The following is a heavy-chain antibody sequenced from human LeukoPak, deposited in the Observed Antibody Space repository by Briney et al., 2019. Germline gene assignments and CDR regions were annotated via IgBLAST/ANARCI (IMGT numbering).Heavy chain of an antibody. J-gene: IGHJ4*02. Sequence: GGSLRLPCAASGFTFSNYNMNWVRQAPGKGLEWVSYITLSSSTIYYADSVKGRFTLSRDNAKNSLYLQMNSLRAEDTAVYYCARTGGSYPYYFEYWGQGTLVTVSS. CDR1: GFTFSNYN. CDR3: ARTGGSYPYYFEY. CDR2: ITLSSSTI. D-gene: IGHD1-26*01. V-gene: IGHV3-48*04.